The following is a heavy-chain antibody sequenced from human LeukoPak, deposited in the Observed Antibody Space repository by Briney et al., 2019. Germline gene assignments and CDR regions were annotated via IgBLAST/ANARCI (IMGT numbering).Heavy chain of an antibody. D-gene: IGHD6-6*01. J-gene: IGHJ4*02. CDR2: IWFDGGNK. CDR3: ARDKTTGTSSGFDY. V-gene: IGHV3-33*01. Sequence: QPGRSLRLSCAASGFTFSSYGMHWVRQAPGKGLQWVAVIWFDGGNKYYADSVKGRFTISRDNSKNTLYLQMSSLRAEDTAVYYCARDKTTGTSSGFDYWGQGTLVIVSS. CDR1: GFTFSSYG.